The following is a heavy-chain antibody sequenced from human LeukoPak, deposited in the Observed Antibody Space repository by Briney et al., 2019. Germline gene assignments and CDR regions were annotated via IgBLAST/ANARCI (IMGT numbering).Heavy chain of an antibody. CDR2: INPNSGGT. Sequence: ASVKVSCKASGYTFTGYYMHWVRQAPGQGLEWMGWINPNSGGTNYAQKFQGRVTMTRDTSISTAYMELSRLRSDDTAVYYCARERIQLWLRSNRFDPWGQGTLVTVSS. V-gene: IGHV1-2*02. J-gene: IGHJ5*02. D-gene: IGHD5-18*01. CDR1: GYTFTGYY. CDR3: ARERIQLWLRSNRFDP.